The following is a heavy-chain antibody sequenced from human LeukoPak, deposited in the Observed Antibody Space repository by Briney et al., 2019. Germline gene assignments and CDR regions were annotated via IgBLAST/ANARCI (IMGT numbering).Heavy chain of an antibody. Sequence: ASVKVSCKASGYTFTGYYMHWVRQAPGQGLEWMGWINPNSGGTNYAQKLQGGVTITRNTSISTAYMELSSLRSEDTAVYYCARSLTLLWFGKYYFDYWGQGTLVTVSS. CDR1: GYTFTGYY. V-gene: IGHV1-2*02. CDR3: ARSLTLLWFGKYYFDY. D-gene: IGHD3-10*01. J-gene: IGHJ4*02. CDR2: INPNSGGT.